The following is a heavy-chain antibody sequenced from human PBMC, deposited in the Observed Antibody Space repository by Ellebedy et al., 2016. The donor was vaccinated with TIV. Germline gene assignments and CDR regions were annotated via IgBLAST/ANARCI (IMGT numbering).Heavy chain of an antibody. CDR1: GFSFRSYW. CDR2: IRGDSEK. Sequence: PGGSLRLSCAVSGFSFRSYWMSWVRQAPGQELEGVANIRGDSEKYYVDSVKVRFTIYRDNSENSLYLKMDNLIVDDAAVYFCARRGSSGDYAVHINNWFDRWGHGTLFTVSS. J-gene: IGHJ5*02. CDR3: ARRGSSGDYAVHINNWFDR. V-gene: IGHV3-7*01. D-gene: IGHD4-17*01.